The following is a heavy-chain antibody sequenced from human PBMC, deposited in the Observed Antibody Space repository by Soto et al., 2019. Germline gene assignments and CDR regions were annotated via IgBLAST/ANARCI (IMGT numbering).Heavy chain of an antibody. CDR2: ISGHNGNT. V-gene: IGHV1-18*04. Sequence: ASVQVSCKASGYTFTSYGISWVRQAPGQGPEWMGWISGHNGNTNHPQSLQGRVTMTTDTSRNTAYMELRSLRSDDTAVYYCARHRFNYYDNTVYYYFDYWGQGTLVTVSS. D-gene: IGHD3-22*01. CDR1: GYTFTSYG. CDR3: ARHRFNYYDNTVYYYFDY. J-gene: IGHJ4*02.